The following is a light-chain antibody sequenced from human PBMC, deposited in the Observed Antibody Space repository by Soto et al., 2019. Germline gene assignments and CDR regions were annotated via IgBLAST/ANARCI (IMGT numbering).Light chain of an antibody. V-gene: IGLV2-14*01. Sequence: QSALTQPASVSGYPGQSITISCTGTSSDVGGYNYVSWYQQHPGKAPKLMIYEVSNRPSGVSNRFSGSKSGNTASLTISGLQAEDEADYYCSSYTSSSTREVFGTGTKVNVL. J-gene: IGLJ1*01. CDR1: SSDVGGYNY. CDR3: SSYTSSSTREV. CDR2: EVS.